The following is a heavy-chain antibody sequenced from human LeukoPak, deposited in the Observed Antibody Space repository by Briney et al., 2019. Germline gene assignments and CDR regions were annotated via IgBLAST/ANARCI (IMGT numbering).Heavy chain of an antibody. J-gene: IGHJ3*02. CDR2: ICTGVEL. Sequence: GGSLRLSCVASGFTFSSYVMHWVRQPPGKGLEGVSVICTGVELHYLDSVKGRFSISSEDRRNSLHLQMNSLTAGHTAMYYCAREGYSSGRAPVFDIWGQGTTVTVSS. V-gene: IGHV3-13*05. D-gene: IGHD6-19*01. CDR3: AREGYSSGRAPVFDI. CDR1: GFTFSSYV.